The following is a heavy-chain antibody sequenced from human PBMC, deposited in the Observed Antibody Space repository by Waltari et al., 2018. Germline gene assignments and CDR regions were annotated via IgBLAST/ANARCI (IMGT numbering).Heavy chain of an antibody. Sequence: QVQLVQSGAEVKKPGASVKVSCKASGYTFTSYDINWVRQATGQGLEWMGWMNPNSGNTCYAQKFQGRVTMTRNTSRSTSYIELSSLISEDTAVYYCARIAVAGTGYWGQGTLVTVSS. J-gene: IGHJ4*02. CDR3: ARIAVAGTGY. CDR2: MNPNSGNT. D-gene: IGHD6-19*01. V-gene: IGHV1-8*01. CDR1: GYTFTSYD.